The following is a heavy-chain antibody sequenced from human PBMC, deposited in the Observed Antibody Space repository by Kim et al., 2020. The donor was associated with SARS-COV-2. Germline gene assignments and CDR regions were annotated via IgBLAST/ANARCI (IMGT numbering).Heavy chain of an antibody. CDR2: IKSDGSSI. CDR3: GRDVSAFNDGSGSSTDY. J-gene: IGHJ4*02. V-gene: IGHV3-74*01. CDR1: GFSFSTYW. D-gene: IGHD3-10*01. Sequence: GGSLRLSCAASGFSFSTYWMHWVRQAPGKGLEWVSRIKSDGSSISYADSVKGRFIISRDNIDSTLYLQLNSLRAEDTAVYYCGRDVSAFNDGSGSSTDYWGQGTLVTVSS.